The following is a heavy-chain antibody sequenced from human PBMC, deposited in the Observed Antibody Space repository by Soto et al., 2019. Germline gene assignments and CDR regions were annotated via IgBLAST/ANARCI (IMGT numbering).Heavy chain of an antibody. J-gene: IGHJ6*02. CDR3: ARGDRRTVRGVIITYYYGMDV. Sequence: GGSLRLSCAASGFTFSSYAMHWVRQAPGKGLEWVAVISYDGSNKYYADSVKGRFTISRDNSKNTLYLQMNSLRAEDTAVYYFARGDRRTVRGVIITYYYGMDVWGQGTTVTVSS. CDR1: GFTFSSYA. D-gene: IGHD3-10*01. CDR2: ISYDGSNK. V-gene: IGHV3-30-3*01.